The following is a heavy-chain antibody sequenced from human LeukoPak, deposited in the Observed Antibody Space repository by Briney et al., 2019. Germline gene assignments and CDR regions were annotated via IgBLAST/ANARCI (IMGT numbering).Heavy chain of an antibody. CDR1: GYSISSGYY. D-gene: IGHD3-22*01. CDR3: ARHRGYYDSPNWFDP. V-gene: IGHV4-38-2*02. Sequence: PSETLSLTCTVSGYSISSGYYWGWIRQPPGKGLEWIGSIYHSGSTYYNPSLKSRVTISVDTSKNQFSLKLSSVTAADTAVYYCARHRGYYDSPNWFDPWGQGTLVTVSS. J-gene: IGHJ5*02. CDR2: IYHSGST.